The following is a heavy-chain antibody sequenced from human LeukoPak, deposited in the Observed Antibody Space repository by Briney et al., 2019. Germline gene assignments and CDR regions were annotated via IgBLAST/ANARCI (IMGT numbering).Heavy chain of an antibody. V-gene: IGHV3-21*01. CDR1: GFTFSSYS. J-gene: IGHJ4*02. CDR2: ISSSSSYI. D-gene: IGHD3-10*01. CDR3: ARSPTGSGSYYNGAFDY. Sequence: TGGSLRLPCAASGFTFSSYSMNWVRQAPGKGLEWVSSISSSSSYIYYADSVKGRFTISRDNAKNSLYLQMNSLRAEDTAVYYCARSPTGSGSYYNGAFDYWGQGTLVTVSS.